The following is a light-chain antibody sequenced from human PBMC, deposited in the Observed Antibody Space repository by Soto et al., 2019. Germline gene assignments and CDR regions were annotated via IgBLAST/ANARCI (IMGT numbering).Light chain of an antibody. Sequence: QSALTQPPSASGSPGQSVTISCSGTSSDVGGYAYVSWYQQHPGKAPKLLIYEVNYRPSGVSYRFSGSKSGNTASLTVSGLQAEDEADYYCSSYAGSNTYVFGTGTKLTVL. CDR2: EVN. J-gene: IGLJ1*01. CDR3: SSYAGSNTYV. V-gene: IGLV2-8*01. CDR1: SSDVGGYAY.